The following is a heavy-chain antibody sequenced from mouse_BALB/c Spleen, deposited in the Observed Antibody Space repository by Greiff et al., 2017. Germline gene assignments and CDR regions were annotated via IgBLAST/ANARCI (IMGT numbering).Heavy chain of an antibody. CDR3: ARRGGYPWFAY. CDR2: ILPGSGST. D-gene: IGHD2-2*01. Sequence: QVQLKQSGAELMKPGASVKISCKATGYTFSSYWIEWVKQRPGHGLEWIGEILPGSGSTNYNEKFKGKATFTADTSSNTAYMQLSSLTSEDSAVYYCARRGGYPWFAYWGQGTLVTVSA. J-gene: IGHJ3*01. CDR1: GYTFSSYW. V-gene: IGHV1-9*01.